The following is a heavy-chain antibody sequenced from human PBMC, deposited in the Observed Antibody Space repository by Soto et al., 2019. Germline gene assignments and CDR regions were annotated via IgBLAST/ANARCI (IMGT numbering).Heavy chain of an antibody. CDR1: GYTFTSYG. CDR3: ARLTGDSVSYYYYYGMDV. D-gene: IGHD2-21*02. CDR2: ISAYNGNT. V-gene: IGHV1-18*01. Sequence: QVQLVQSGAEAKKPGASVKVSCKASGYTFTSYGISWVRQAPGQGLEWMGWISAYNGNTNYAQKLQGRVTMTTDTSTSTAYMELRSLRSDDTAVYYCARLTGDSVSYYYYYGMDVWGQGTTVTVSS. J-gene: IGHJ6*02.